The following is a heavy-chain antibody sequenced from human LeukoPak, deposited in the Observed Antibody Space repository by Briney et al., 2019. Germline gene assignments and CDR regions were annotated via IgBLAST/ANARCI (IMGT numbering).Heavy chain of an antibody. Sequence: PGGSLRLSCAASGFTFNTYSMNWVRQAPGKGLEWVSYITSSSNTIYYADSVKGRFTVSRDNAKNSLYLQMNSLRDEDTAVCYCARNSVGAAKFDYWGQGTLVTVSS. J-gene: IGHJ4*02. CDR3: ARNSVGAAKFDY. CDR2: ITSSSNTI. D-gene: IGHD1-26*01. V-gene: IGHV3-48*02. CDR1: GFTFNTYS.